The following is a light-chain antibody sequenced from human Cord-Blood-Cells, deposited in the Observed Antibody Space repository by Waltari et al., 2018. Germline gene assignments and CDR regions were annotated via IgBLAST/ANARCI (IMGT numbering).Light chain of an antibody. CDR3: CSYAGSSTLV. Sequence: QSALTQPASVSGSPGQSITISCTGTSSDVGSYNLVPWYQQHPGKAPKLRIYGGSKPRSGVSNRFSGSKSGNTASLTISGLQAEDEADYYCCSYAGSSTLVFGGGTKLTVL. CDR1: SSDVGSYNL. J-gene: IGLJ2*01. CDR2: GGS. V-gene: IGLV2-23*01.